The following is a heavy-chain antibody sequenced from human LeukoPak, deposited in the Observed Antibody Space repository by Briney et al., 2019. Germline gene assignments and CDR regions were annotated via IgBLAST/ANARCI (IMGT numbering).Heavy chain of an antibody. Sequence: GASQKTSRKGSGNSFTSYWIGWVRPTPGKGLGLGGSIFPGDFDTRLSPCLQGQATVSAARSISTAYLQWSSLKASDTASYYCAGLADPGYANSPFDYWGQGTLVTVSS. V-gene: IGHV5-51*01. D-gene: IGHD3-16*01. CDR1: GNSFTSYW. CDR2: IFPGDFDT. J-gene: IGHJ4*02. CDR3: AGLADPGYANSPFDY.